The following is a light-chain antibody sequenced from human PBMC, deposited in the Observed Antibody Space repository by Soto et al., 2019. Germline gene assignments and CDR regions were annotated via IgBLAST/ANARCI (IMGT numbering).Light chain of an antibody. CDR3: QQYKSYST. V-gene: IGKV1-5*01. J-gene: IGKJ1*01. CDR2: DAS. Sequence: DIPMTQSPSTLSGSVGGRGAITCRASQTISSYLNWYQQRPGKAPRLLIYDASTLESGVPSRFSGSGSGTEFTLTINNLQPDDLATYICQQYKSYSTFGRGTKVDIK. CDR1: QTISSY.